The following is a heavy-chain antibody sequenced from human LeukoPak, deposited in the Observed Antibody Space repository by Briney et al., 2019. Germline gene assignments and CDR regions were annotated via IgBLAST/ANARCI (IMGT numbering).Heavy chain of an antibody. Sequence: GGSLRLSCAASGFTFSNYALSWVRQAPGKGLEWVSGINWNGGSTPHADSVKGRFTISRDNAKNSLFLQMNRLRAEDTALYYCARGYSGYDHGNYFDYWGQGTLVTVSS. CDR3: ARGYSGYDHGNYFDY. D-gene: IGHD5-12*01. CDR1: GFTFSNYA. J-gene: IGHJ4*02. V-gene: IGHV3-20*04. CDR2: INWNGGST.